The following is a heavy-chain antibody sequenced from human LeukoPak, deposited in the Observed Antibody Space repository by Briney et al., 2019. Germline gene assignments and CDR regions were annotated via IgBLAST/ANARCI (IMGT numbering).Heavy chain of an antibody. Sequence: GGSLRLSCAASGFTFSTYAMSWVRQSPGKGLEWVSGISGSGHSTYYADSVRGRFTISRDNSKNTLYLQMNSLRAEDTAVYYCAKKIGTIPGSAADYWGQGTLVTVSS. J-gene: IGHJ4*02. CDR2: ISGSGHST. CDR1: GFTFSTYA. D-gene: IGHD2-2*02. V-gene: IGHV3-23*01. CDR3: AKKIGTIPGSAADY.